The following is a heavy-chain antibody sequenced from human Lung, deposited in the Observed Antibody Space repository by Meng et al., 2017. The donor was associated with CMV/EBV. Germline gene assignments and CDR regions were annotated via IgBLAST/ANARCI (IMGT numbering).Heavy chain of an antibody. D-gene: IGHD3-3*01. CDR3: AKHNSRVVIGGGVDY. Sequence: GGSLRLXCAASGITFSRYAMSWVRQAPGKGLEWVSGLSFGGGDTDYADSVKGRFTISRDNSKNTLYLQMNSLRAEDTAVYYCAKHNSRVVIGGGVDYWGQGXLVTVSS. CDR2: LSFGGGDT. CDR1: GITFSRYA. V-gene: IGHV3-23*01. J-gene: IGHJ4*02.